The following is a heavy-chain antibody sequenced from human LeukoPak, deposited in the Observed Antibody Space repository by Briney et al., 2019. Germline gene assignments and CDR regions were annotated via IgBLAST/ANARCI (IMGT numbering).Heavy chain of an antibody. V-gene: IGHV4-39*01. CDR2: IYYSGST. Sequence: PSETLSLTCTVSGGSISSSSYYWGWIRQPPGKGLEWIGSIYYSGSTYYNPSLKSRVTISVDTSKNQFFLKLTSVTAADTAVYYCARALAYCAGNCVTDYFDYWGQGALVTVSS. J-gene: IGHJ4*02. D-gene: IGHD2-21*01. CDR1: GGSISSSSYY. CDR3: ARALAYCAGNCVTDYFDY.